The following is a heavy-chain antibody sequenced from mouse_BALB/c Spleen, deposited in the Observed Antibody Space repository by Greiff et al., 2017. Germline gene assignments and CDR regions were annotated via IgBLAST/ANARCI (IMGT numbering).Heavy chain of an antibody. CDR3: VRDRNYGSRYYYAMDY. J-gene: IGHJ4*01. CDR1: GFSLTSYD. D-gene: IGHD1-1*01. Sequence: QVQLKESGPGLVAPSQSLSITCTVSGFSLTSYDISWIRQPPGKGLEWLGVIWTGGGTNYNSAFMSRLSISKDNSKSQVFLKMNSLQTDDTAIYYCVRDRNYGSRYYYAMDYWGQGTSVTVSS. CDR2: IWTGGGT. V-gene: IGHV2-9-2*01.